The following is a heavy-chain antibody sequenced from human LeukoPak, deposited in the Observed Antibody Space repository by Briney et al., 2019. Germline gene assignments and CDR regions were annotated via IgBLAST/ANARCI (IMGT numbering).Heavy chain of an antibody. Sequence: AGGSLRLSCAASGFTFSNFWMTWVRQAPGKELEWVAIIKQDGSQKYYVDSVKGRFTISRDNARNSLYLQMNSLRTEDTAVYYCAKETYSTSWQLDSWGQGTLVTVSS. CDR2: IKQDGSQK. V-gene: IGHV3-7*01. CDR3: AKETYSTSWQLDS. J-gene: IGHJ4*02. D-gene: IGHD6-13*01. CDR1: GFTFSNFW.